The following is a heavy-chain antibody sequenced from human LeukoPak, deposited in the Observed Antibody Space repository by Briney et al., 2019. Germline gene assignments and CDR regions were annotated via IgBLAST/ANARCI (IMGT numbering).Heavy chain of an antibody. CDR2: IIPILGIA. D-gene: IGHD3-10*01. V-gene: IGHV1-69*04. CDR1: GGTFSSYT. Sequence: SVKVSCKASGGTFSSYTISWVRQAPGQGLEWMGRIIPILGIANYAQKFQGRVTITAVKSTSTAYMELSSLRSEDTAVYYCARDLLMDRGTEDDYWGQGTLVTVSS. CDR3: ARDLLMDRGTEDDY. J-gene: IGHJ4*02.